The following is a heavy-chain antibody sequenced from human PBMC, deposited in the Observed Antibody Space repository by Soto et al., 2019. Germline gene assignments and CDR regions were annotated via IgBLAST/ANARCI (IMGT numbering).Heavy chain of an antibody. Sequence: EVQLVESGGGLVQPGGSLRLSCAASGFTFSDHYMDWVRQAPGKGLEWVGRTRNKANSYTTEYAASVKGRFTISRDDSKTSLYLQMNSLKTEDTAVYYCARDLISGWYGDAFDIWGQGTMVTVSS. J-gene: IGHJ3*02. CDR2: TRNKANSYTT. V-gene: IGHV3-72*01. CDR1: GFTFSDHY. CDR3: ARDLISGWYGDAFDI. D-gene: IGHD6-19*01.